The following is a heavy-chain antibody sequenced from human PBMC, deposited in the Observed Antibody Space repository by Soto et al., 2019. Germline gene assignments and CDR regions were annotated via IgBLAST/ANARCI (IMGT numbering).Heavy chain of an antibody. D-gene: IGHD1-1*01. J-gene: IGHJ4*02. V-gene: IGHV4-39*01. CDR1: GGSISSDNYY. CDR2: INHSGIT. Sequence: PSETLSLSCTVSGGSISSDNYYWGWVRQPPGKGLEWIAKINHSGITNYKSSLNSRVTISVDTSKNQFSLKLNSVTAADTAVYYCVRYNWPLFDYWGQGTLVTVSS. CDR3: VRYNWPLFDY.